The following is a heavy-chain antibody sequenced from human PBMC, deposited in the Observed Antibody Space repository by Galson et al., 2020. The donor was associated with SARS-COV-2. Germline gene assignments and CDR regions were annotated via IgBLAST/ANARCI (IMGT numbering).Heavy chain of an antibody. CDR1: GFTFSSYG. D-gene: IGHD3-10*01. Sequence: GESLKISCAASGFTFSSYGMHWVRQAPGKGLEWVAVIWYDGSNKYYADSVKGRFTISRDNSKNTLYLQMNSLRAEDTAVYYCARDGSGSYYWHGMDVWGQGTTVTVSS. V-gene: IGHV3-33*01. CDR3: ARDGSGSYYWHGMDV. J-gene: IGHJ6*02. CDR2: IWYDGSNK.